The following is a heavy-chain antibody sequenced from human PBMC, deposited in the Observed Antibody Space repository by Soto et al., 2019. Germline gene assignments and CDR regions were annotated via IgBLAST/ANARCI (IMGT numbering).Heavy chain of an antibody. CDR2: IYYSGST. J-gene: IGHJ4*02. CDR3: ARVGGVEARNFED. D-gene: IGHD6-6*01. V-gene: IGHV4-59*01. CDR1: DGSINDFS. Sequence: PSEPLYLTCTVPDGSINDFSWSWFRQPPGKGLEWIGYIYYSGSTDYNPSLKGRVTISVDTSKNKFSLKLRSVTAADTAVYYWARVGGVEARNFEDWGQGLLVTASA.